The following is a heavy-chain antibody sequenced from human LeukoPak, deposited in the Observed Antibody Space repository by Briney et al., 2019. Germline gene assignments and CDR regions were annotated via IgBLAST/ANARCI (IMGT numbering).Heavy chain of an antibody. CDR1: GSTFSTYW. CDR2: IKQDGSEK. D-gene: IGHD3-3*01. J-gene: IGHJ2*01. Sequence: GGSLRLSCAASGSTFSTYWMNWVRQAPGKGLEWVANIKQDGSEKYYVDSVKGRFTLSRDSAKNSLYLQMNSLRAEDTAVYYCARAEWSNWYFDLWGRGTLVTVSS. CDR3: ARAEWSNWYFDL. V-gene: IGHV3-7*03.